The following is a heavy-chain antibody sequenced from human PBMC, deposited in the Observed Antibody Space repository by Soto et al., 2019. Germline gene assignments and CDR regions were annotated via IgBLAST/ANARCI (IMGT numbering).Heavy chain of an antibody. Sequence: QVQLQQSGPGLVQPSQTLSLTCTVSCGSISGDYYHWTWIRQSPGKGLEGIGYVFHSGSVLYNPSLKSRLNISVDTSKNQFTLRLSAVTAADTAGYFCAREDDGGDRDYYGLDVWGQGTTVTVSS. CDR1: CGSISGDYYH. J-gene: IGHJ6*02. D-gene: IGHD2-21*02. CDR2: VFHSGSV. V-gene: IGHV4-30-4*08. CDR3: AREDDGGDRDYYGLDV.